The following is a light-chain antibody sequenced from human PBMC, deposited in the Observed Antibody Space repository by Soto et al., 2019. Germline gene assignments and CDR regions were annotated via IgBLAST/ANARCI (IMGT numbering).Light chain of an antibody. Sequence: EIVLTQSPGTLSLSSGERATLSCRASQSVSSSYLAWYQQKPGQAPRLLIYGASSRATGIPDRFSGSGSGTDFTLTISRLEPEDFEVYYCQQYGSSPRFTFGPGTKVDIK. V-gene: IGKV3-20*01. J-gene: IGKJ3*01. CDR1: QSVSSSY. CDR2: GAS. CDR3: QQYGSSPRFT.